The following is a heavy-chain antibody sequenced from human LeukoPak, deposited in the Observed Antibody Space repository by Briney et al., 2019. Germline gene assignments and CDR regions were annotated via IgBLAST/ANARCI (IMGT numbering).Heavy chain of an antibody. Sequence: ASVKVSCKASGYTFTSYAMNWVRQAPGQGLEWMGWINTNTGNPTYAQGFTGRFVFSLDTSVSTAYLQISSLKAEDTAVYYCARQYSSTWPPSLQHWGQGTLVTVSS. CDR3: ARQYSSTWPPSLQH. D-gene: IGHD2-2*01. CDR1: GYTFTSYA. CDR2: INTNTGNP. V-gene: IGHV7-4-1*02. J-gene: IGHJ1*01.